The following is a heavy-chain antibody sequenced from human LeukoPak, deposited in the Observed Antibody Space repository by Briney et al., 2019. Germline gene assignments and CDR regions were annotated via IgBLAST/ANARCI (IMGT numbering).Heavy chain of an antibody. CDR2: ISGSAGST. Sequence: GGSLRLSCAASGFTFSSYAMSWVRQAPGKGLEKGLEWVSAISGSAGSTYYADSVKGRFTISRDNSKNTLYLQMNSLRAEDTAVYSCGKHSGSSYGSDYFQHWGQGSLVVVSS. J-gene: IGHJ1*01. D-gene: IGHD1-26*01. CDR3: GKHSGSSYGSDYFQH. CDR1: GFTFSSYA. V-gene: IGHV3-23*01.